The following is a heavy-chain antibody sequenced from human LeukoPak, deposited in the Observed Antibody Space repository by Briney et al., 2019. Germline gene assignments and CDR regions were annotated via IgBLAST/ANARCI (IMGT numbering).Heavy chain of an antibody. J-gene: IGHJ5*02. CDR3: ARGMVRGVITELDP. Sequence: PSETLSLTCTVSGYSISSGYYWGWIRQPPGKGLEWIGSIYHSGSTYYNPSLKSRVTISVDTSKNQFSLKLSSVTAADTAVYYCARGMVRGVITELDPWGQGTLVTVSS. CDR1: GYSISSGYY. CDR2: IYHSGST. V-gene: IGHV4-38-2*02. D-gene: IGHD3-10*01.